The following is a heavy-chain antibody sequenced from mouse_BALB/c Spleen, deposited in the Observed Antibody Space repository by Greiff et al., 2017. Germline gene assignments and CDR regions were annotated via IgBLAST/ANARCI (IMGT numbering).Heavy chain of an antibody. Sequence: EVQRVESGGGLVKPGGSLKLSCAASGFTFSSYAMSWVRQSPEKRLEWVAEISSGGSYTYYPDTVTGRFTISRDNAKNTLYLEMSSLRSEDTAMYYCARRGDSFYAMDYWGQGTSVTVSS. V-gene: IGHV5-9-4*01. CDR3: ARRGDSFYAMDY. CDR1: GFTFSSYA. CDR2: ISSGGSYT. J-gene: IGHJ4*01. D-gene: IGHD3-3*01.